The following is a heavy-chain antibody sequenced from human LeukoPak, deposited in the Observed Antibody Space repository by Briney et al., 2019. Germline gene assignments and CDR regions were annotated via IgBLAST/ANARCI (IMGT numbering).Heavy chain of an antibody. CDR2: FDPEDGET. CDR1: GYTLTELS. V-gene: IGHV1-24*01. J-gene: IGHJ6*02. D-gene: IGHD2-15*01. Sequence: GASVKVSCKVSGYTLTELSMHWVRQAPGKGLEWMGGFDPEDGETTYAQKFQGRVTVTEDTSTDTAYMELSSLRSEDTAVYYCATGVGYCSGGSCYRGDYYYYAMDVWGQGTTVTVSS. CDR3: ATGVGYCSGGSCYRGDYYYYAMDV.